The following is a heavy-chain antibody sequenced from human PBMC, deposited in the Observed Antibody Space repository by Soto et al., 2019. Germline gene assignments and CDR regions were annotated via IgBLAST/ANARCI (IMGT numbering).Heavy chain of an antibody. CDR3: APDLRNPPYYYYGMDV. CDR2: INHSGST. J-gene: IGHJ6*02. CDR1: GGYFSGYY. Sequence: SQMLSLTCAVYGGYFSGYYWSWIRQPPGKGLEWIGEINHSGSTNYNPSLKSRVTISVDTSKNQFSLKLSSVTAADTAVYYCAPDLRNPPYYYYGMDVWGQGTTVTVSS. D-gene: IGHD1-1*01. V-gene: IGHV4-34*01.